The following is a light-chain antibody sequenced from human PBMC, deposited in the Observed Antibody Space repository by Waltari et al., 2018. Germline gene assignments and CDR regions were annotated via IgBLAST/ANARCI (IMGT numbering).Light chain of an antibody. CDR3: SSKAGSVV. CDR2: GVN. Sequence: QSALTQPASVSGSRGQSFTISCTGSSSDFGGYNVVSWYQHHPGKAPKLLIEGVNNRPSGVSNRFSGSKSDNPASLAISGLEGDDEAYYYCSSKAGSVVFGGGTKLTV. CDR1: SSDFGGYNV. J-gene: IGLJ3*02. V-gene: IGLV2-23*02.